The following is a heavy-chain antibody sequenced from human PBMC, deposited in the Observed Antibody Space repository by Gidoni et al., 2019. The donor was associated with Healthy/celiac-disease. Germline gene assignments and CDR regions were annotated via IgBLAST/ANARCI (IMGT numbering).Heavy chain of an antibody. CDR1: GYTFTSYA. D-gene: IGHD3-3*01. V-gene: IGHV1-3*01. J-gene: IGHJ5*02. CDR3: ARPKYYFWSFDP. CDR2: INAGNGNT. Sequence: QVQLVQSGAEVKKPGASVKVSCKASGYTFTSYAMHWVRQAPGQRLEWMGWINAGNGNTKYSQKFQGRVTITSDTSASTAYMELSSLRSEDTAVYYCARPKYYFWSFDPWGQGTLVTVSS.